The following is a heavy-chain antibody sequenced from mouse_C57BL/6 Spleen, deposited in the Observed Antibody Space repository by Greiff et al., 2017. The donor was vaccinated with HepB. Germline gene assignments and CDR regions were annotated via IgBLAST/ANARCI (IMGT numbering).Heavy chain of an antibody. CDR3: AKLGRDYAMDY. CDR2: IYPGDGDT. CDR1: GYAFSSYW. J-gene: IGHJ4*01. D-gene: IGHD4-1*01. Sequence: QVQLKQSGAELVKPGASVKISCKASGYAFSSYWMNWVKQRPGKGLEWIGQIYPGDGDTNYNGKFKGKATLTADKSSSTAYMQLSSLTSEDSAVYFCAKLGRDYAMDYWGQGTSVTVSS. V-gene: IGHV1-80*01.